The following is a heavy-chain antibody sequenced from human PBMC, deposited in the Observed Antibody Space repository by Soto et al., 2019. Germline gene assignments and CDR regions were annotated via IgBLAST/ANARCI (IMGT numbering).Heavy chain of an antibody. J-gene: IGHJ6*02. V-gene: IGHV4-4*07. CDR2: IYTSGST. CDR1: GGSISSYY. D-gene: IGHD6-19*01. Sequence: QVQLQESGPGLVKPSETLSLTCTVSGGSISSYYWSWIRQPAGKGLEWIGRIYTSGSTNYNPSLKSRVTMSVDTSNNQFSLKLSSVTAADTAGYYCARGAPFSGSCWYDYYYGMYVWGQGTTVTVSS. CDR3: ARGAPFSGSCWYDYYYGMYV.